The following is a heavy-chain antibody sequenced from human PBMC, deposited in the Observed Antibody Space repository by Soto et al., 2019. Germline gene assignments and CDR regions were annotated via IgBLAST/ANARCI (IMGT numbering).Heavy chain of an antibody. CDR1: GYTFTSYT. V-gene: IGHV1-3*01. Sequence: QVQLEQSGAEVKKPGASVKVSCQTSGYTFTSYTLHWVRQAPGQGLEWLGWINAGNGREKYSQRFQDRVSLSTDRSTITAFKEIRDLRSEDTAVFYCARGGGWVGEASFDTWGQGTLVIVSS. D-gene: IGHD3-10*01. CDR3: ARGGGWVGEASFDT. J-gene: IGHJ4*02. CDR2: INAGNGRE.